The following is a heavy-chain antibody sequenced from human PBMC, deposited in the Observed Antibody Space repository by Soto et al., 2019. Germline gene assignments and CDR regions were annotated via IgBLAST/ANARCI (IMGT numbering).Heavy chain of an antibody. D-gene: IGHD5-18*01. V-gene: IGHV1-2*04. CDR1: GYTFTGYY. CDR3: ARGGVDTAMAPSDAFDI. CDR2: INPNSGGT. J-gene: IGHJ3*02. Sequence: SVKVSFKASGYTFTGYYMHWVRQAPGQGLEWMGWINPNSGGTNYAQKFQGWVTMTRDTSISTAYMELSRLRSDDTAVYYCARGGVDTAMAPSDAFDIWGQGTMVTVSS.